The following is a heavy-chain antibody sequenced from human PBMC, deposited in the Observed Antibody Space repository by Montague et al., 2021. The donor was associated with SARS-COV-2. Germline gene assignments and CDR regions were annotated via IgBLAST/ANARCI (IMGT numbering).Heavy chain of an antibody. J-gene: IGHJ4*02. V-gene: IGHV4-38-2*02. D-gene: IGHD3-22*01. Sequence: SETLSLTCTVSGFSISTGYCWGWIRQPPGKGLEWIGSIYHSGSTXYNPSLKSRVTISVDTSKNQFSLKLSSVTAADTAVYCCASSYDSTGHVGYWGQGTLVTVSS. CDR2: IYHSGST. CDR3: ASSYDSTGHVGY. CDR1: GFSISTGYC.